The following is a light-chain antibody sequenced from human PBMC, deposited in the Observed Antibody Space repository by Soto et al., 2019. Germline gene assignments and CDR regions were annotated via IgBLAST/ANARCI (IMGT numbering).Light chain of an antibody. J-gene: IGKJ5*01. CDR1: QSISSW. CDR2: KAS. V-gene: IGKV1-5*03. CDR3: QQYNSYPIT. Sequence: DIQMTQSPSTLSASVGDRVTITCRASQSISSWLAWYQQKPGKAPKLLMYKASSLESGVPSRFSGSGSGTEFTLTISSLQPDDFATYYCQQYNSYPITFSQGTRLEIK.